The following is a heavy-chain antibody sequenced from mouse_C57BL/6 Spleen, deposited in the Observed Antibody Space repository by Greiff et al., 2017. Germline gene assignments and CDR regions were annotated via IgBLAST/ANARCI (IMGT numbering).Heavy chain of an antibody. D-gene: IGHD2-4*01. V-gene: IGHV1-54*01. CDR2: INPGSGGT. Sequence: QVQLQQSGAELVRPGTSVKVSCKASGYAFTNYLIEWVKQRPGQGLEWIGVINPGSGGTNYNEKFKGKATLTADKSSSTAYMQLSSLTSEDSAVYFCARHDYDDAYWGQGTLVTVSA. CDR3: ARHDYDDAY. CDR1: GYAFTNYL. J-gene: IGHJ3*01.